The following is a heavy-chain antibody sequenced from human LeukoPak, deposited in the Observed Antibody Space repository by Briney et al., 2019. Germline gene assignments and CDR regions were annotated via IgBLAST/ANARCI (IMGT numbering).Heavy chain of an antibody. V-gene: IGHV3-30-3*01. Sequence: GGSLRLSCAASGFTFSSYAMSWVRQAPGKGLEWVAVFSYDGSIKYYADSVKGRFTISRDNSKNTLYLQMNSLRAEDTAVYYCARDLGGNSGVGGGYWGQGTLVTVSS. CDR2: FSYDGSIK. J-gene: IGHJ4*02. D-gene: IGHD4-23*01. CDR1: GFTFSSYA. CDR3: ARDLGGNSGVGGGY.